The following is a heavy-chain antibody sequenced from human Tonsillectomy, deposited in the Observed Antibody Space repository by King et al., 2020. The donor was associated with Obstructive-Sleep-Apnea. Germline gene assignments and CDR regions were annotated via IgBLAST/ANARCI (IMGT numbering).Heavy chain of an antibody. CDR2: ISSSGRTI. CDR1: GFTFSDYY. CDR3: ARDLETSRGYDYGGNEGEGAYYYGMDV. D-gene: IGHD4-23*01. V-gene: IGHV3-11*01. Sequence: VQLVESGGGLVKPGGSLRVSCAASGFTFSDYYMNWVRQAPGKGLEWLSYISSSGRTIKYADFVNGRFTISRDNARNSLYLQMNSLRAEDTAVYYCARDLETSRGYDYGGNEGEGAYYYGMDVWGQGTTVTVSS. J-gene: IGHJ6*02.